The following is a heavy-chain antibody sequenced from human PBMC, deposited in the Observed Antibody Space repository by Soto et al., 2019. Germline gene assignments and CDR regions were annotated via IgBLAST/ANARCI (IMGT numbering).Heavy chain of an antibody. CDR2: IIPIFGTA. V-gene: IGHV1-69*01. D-gene: IGHD2-21*02. J-gene: IGHJ6*02. CDR1: GGTFSSYA. CDR3: ARIGACGDDCYIGFRGLGYYYGMDV. Sequence: QVQLVQSGAEVKKPGSSVKVSCKASGGTFSSYAISWVRQAPGQGLEWMGGIIPIFGTANYAQKFQGRVTITADESTSTAYMELSSLRSEDTAVYYCARIGACGDDCYIGFRGLGYYYGMDVWGQGTTVTVSS.